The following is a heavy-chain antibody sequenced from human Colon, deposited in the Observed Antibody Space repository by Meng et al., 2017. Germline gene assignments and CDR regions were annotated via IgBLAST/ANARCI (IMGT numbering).Heavy chain of an antibody. CDR1: EYSFSNYY. CDR3: ASHGGGA. D-gene: IGHD3-10*01. Sequence: QVQLVQYGADVKKPGASVKVSCKSSEYSFSNYYLHWMRQAPGQGLEWLGVSNPGGGSTNYAQKFQGRVTMTRDTSANTVYMELGSLKSEDTAVYYCASHGGGAWGLGTLVTVSS. J-gene: IGHJ5*02. CDR2: SNPGGGST. V-gene: IGHV1-46*01.